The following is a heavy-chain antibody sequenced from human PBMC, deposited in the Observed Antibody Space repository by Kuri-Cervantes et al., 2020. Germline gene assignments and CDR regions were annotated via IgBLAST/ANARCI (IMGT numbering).Heavy chain of an antibody. Sequence: SETLSLTCTVSGGSISSYYWSWIRQPAGKGLEWIGYIYYSGSTYYNPSLKSRVTISVDTSKNQFSLKLSSVTAADTAVYYCARAPVVDIYRFDYWGQGTLVTVSS. J-gene: IGHJ4*02. V-gene: IGHV4-59*06. D-gene: IGHD2-15*01. CDR3: ARAPVVDIYRFDY. CDR1: GGSISSYY. CDR2: IYYSGST.